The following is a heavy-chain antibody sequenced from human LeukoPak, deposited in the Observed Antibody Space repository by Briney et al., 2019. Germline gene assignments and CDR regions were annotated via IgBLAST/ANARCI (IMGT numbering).Heavy chain of an antibody. Sequence: PGGSLRLSCAASGFTFSSYAMHWVRQAPGKGLEWVAVISYDGSNKYYADSVKGRFTISRDNSKNTLYLQMNSLRAEDTAVYYCAREMSMYSSSWYGSDYWGQGTLVTVSS. V-gene: IGHV3-30-3*01. CDR2: ISYDGSNK. D-gene: IGHD6-13*01. J-gene: IGHJ4*02. CDR3: AREMSMYSSSWYGSDY. CDR1: GFTFSSYA.